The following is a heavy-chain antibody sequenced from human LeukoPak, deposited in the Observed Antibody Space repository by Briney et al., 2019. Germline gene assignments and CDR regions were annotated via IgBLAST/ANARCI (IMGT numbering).Heavy chain of an antibody. D-gene: IGHD3-22*01. J-gene: IGHJ5*02. V-gene: IGHV1-18*01. Sequence: ASVKVSCKASGYTFTCYGISWVRQAPGQGLEWMGWISAYNGNTNYAQKLQGRVTMTTDTSTSTAYMELRSLRSDDTAVYYCARDQYYDSKGWFDPWGQGTLVTVSS. CDR2: ISAYNGNT. CDR3: ARDQYYDSKGWFDP. CDR1: GYTFTCYG.